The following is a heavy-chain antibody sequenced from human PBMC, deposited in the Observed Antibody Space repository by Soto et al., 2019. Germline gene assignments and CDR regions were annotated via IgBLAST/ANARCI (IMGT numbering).Heavy chain of an antibody. J-gene: IGHJ1*01. CDR2: SKSKTDGGTT. CDR3: TTDLSEPTVY. CDR1: GFTFSNAW. V-gene: IGHV3-15*07. Sequence: EVQLVESGRGLVKPGGSLRLSCAASGFTFSNAWMNWVRQAPGKGLEWVGRSKSKTDGGTTDYAAPVKGRFTISRDDSKNTLYLQMNSLKTEDTAVYYCTTDLSEPTVYWGQGTLVTVSS.